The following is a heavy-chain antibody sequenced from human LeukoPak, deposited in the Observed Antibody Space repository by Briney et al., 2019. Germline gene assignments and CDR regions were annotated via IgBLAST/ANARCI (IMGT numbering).Heavy chain of an antibody. CDR2: INPNSDDT. V-gene: IGHV1-2*02. CDR3: ARPSTSGNYEMFY. CDR1: GYTFIGYY. D-gene: IGHD2-2*01. Sequence: ASVKVSCKPSGYTFIGYYMHWVRQAPGQGLEWMGWINPNSDDTYYAQKFQGRVTMTRDTSISTVYMQLDRLRSDDTAVYYCARPSTSGNYEMFYWGQGTLVTVSS. J-gene: IGHJ4*02.